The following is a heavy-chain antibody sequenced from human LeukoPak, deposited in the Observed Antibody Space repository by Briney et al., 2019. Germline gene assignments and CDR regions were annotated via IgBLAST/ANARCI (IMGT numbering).Heavy chain of an antibody. CDR2: IYHSGST. CDR1: GGSISSYY. CDR3: ARDFWSGHYHGLDI. J-gene: IGHJ3*02. V-gene: IGHV4-59*01. D-gene: IGHD3-3*01. Sequence: SETLSLTCTVSGGSISSYYWNWVRQSPGKGLEWIGSIYHSGSTTYNPSLRSRISISIETSKNQFSLNLTSATAADTAVYYCARDFWSGHYHGLDIWGPGTMVTVSS.